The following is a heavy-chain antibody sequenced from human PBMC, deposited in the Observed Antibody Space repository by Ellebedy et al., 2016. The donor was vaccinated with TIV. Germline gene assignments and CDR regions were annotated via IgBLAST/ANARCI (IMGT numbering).Heavy chain of an antibody. V-gene: IGHV3-74*01. Sequence: GESLKISCAASGFSFRDYWMHWVRQAPGEGLVWLSRIDTGGSTIDYADSVKGRFTISRDNAKNTLYLQINSLRAEDTAVYYCARDQGWSSFDYWGLGTLVTVSP. CDR1: GFSFRDYW. CDR3: ARDQGWSSFDY. CDR2: IDTGGSTI. D-gene: IGHD6-19*01. J-gene: IGHJ4*02.